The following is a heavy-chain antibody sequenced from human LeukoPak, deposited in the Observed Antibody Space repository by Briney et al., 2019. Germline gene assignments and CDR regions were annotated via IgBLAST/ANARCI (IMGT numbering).Heavy chain of an antibody. CDR2: IYYSGST. V-gene: IGHV4-31*03. Sequence: SETLSLTCTVSGGSIHSGGFYWSWIRQHPGKGLEWIGYIYYSGSTYYNPSLKSRLTISVDTSKNQFSLKLSSVTAADTAVYYCARYGDNSYYFDYWGQGALVTVSS. CDR1: GGSIHSGGFY. J-gene: IGHJ4*02. D-gene: IGHD4-23*01. CDR3: ARYGDNSYYFDY.